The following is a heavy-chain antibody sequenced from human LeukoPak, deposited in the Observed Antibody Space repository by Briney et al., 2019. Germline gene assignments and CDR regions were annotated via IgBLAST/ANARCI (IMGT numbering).Heavy chain of an antibody. CDR3: ARESGHSGNLDY. CDR1: GYTFTSYD. V-gene: IGHV1-8*02. D-gene: IGHD5-12*01. Sequence: ASVKVSCKASGYTFTSYDINWVRQATGQGLEWMGWMNPNSGNTGYAQKLQGRVTMTTDTSTSTAYMELGSLRSDDTAVYYCARESGHSGNLDYWGQGTLVTVSS. J-gene: IGHJ4*02. CDR2: MNPNSGNT.